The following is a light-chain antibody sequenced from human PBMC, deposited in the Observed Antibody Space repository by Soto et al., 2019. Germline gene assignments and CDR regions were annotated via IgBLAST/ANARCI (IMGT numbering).Light chain of an antibody. CDR1: QSVFSS. V-gene: IGKV3-15*01. CDR3: QQYHNWPA. CDR2: GAA. Sequence: EIVMTQSPATLSVSPGERATLSCRASQSVFSSLAWYQQKPGQAPSLLIYGAATRATGIPARFSGSGSETEFTLTISSLQSEDFAVYYCQQYHNWPAFGQGTKVEIK. J-gene: IGKJ1*01.